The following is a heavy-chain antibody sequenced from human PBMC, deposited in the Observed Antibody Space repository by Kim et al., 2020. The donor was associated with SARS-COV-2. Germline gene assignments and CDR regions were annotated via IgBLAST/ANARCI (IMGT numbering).Heavy chain of an antibody. Sequence: GGSLRLSCAASGFTFSSYSMNWVRQAPGKGLEWVSSISSSSSYIYYADSVKGRFTISRDNAKNSLYLQMNSLRAEDTAVYYCAGYNWNYGRLDAFDIWGQGTMVTVSS. V-gene: IGHV3-21*01. D-gene: IGHD1-7*01. CDR2: ISSSSSYI. J-gene: IGHJ3*02. CDR1: GFTFSSYS. CDR3: AGYNWNYGRLDAFDI.